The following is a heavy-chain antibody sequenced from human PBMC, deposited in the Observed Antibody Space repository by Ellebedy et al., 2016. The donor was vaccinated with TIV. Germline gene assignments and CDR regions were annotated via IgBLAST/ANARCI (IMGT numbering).Heavy chain of an antibody. V-gene: IGHV3-48*04. D-gene: IGHD5-12*01. J-gene: IGHJ4*02. CDR2: ISSSVTTV. CDR1: GFKFSGYC. CDR3: ARVRQGSGGYNF. Sequence: PGGSLRLSCEVSGFKFSGYCMNWVRQAPGKGLEWISYISSSVTTVYYADSVKGRFTISRDNAKNSLYLQMNSLRVEDTAMYYCARVRQGSGGYNFWGQGTLVTVSS.